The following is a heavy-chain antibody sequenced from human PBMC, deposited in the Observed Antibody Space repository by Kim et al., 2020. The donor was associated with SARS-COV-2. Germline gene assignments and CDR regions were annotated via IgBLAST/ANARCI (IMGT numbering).Heavy chain of an antibody. Sequence: ASVKVSCKASGYTFTDYYMHWVRQAPGQGLEWMGWINPNSGGTNYAQKFQGSVTVTRDTSISTAYMELSKLTSDDTAVYYCARGGGSSGYPDYWGQGTLVTVSS. CDR3: ARGGGSSGYPDY. J-gene: IGHJ4*02. D-gene: IGHD3-22*01. CDR2: INPNSGGT. CDR1: GYTFTDYY. V-gene: IGHV1-2*02.